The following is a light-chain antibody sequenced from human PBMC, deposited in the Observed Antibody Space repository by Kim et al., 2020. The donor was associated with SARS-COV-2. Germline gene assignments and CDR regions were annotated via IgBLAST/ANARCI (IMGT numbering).Light chain of an antibody. J-gene: IGLJ1*01. V-gene: IGLV3-21*04. Sequence: SYELTQPPSVSVAPGKTARITCGGNNIGSKTVHWYQQKPGQAPVLVIYYDSDRPSGIPERFSASNSGNTATLTISRVEAGDEVDYYCQVWDSSAGVFGTG. CDR1: NIGSKT. CDR2: YDS. CDR3: QVWDSSAGV.